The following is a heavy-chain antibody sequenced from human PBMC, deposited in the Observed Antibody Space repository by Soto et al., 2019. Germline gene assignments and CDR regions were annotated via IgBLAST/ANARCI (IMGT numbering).Heavy chain of an antibody. Sequence: SVKVSCKVSGYTLTELSMHWVRQAPGKGLEWMGGFDPEDGETIYAQKFQGRVTMTEDTSTDTAYMELSSLRSEDTAVYYCATKVRTGGHPNWRGPWGQRTRVTVSS. CDR1: GYTLTELS. J-gene: IGHJ5*02. CDR2: FDPEDGET. D-gene: IGHD7-27*01. V-gene: IGHV1-24*01. CDR3: ATKVRTGGHPNWRGP.